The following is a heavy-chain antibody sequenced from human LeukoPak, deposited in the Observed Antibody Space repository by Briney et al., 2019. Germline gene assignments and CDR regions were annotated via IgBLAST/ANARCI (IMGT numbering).Heavy chain of an antibody. Sequence: GASVKVSCKASGYTFTIYALNWVRQAPGQGLEWMGWINTNTGNPTYAQGFTGRFVFSLDTSVSTAYLRISSLKAEDTAVYYCARVYAFWSGYSEGNWFDPWGQGTLVTVSS. J-gene: IGHJ5*02. CDR2: INTNTGNP. D-gene: IGHD3-3*01. CDR3: ARVYAFWSGYSEGNWFDP. V-gene: IGHV7-4-1*02. CDR1: GYTFTIYA.